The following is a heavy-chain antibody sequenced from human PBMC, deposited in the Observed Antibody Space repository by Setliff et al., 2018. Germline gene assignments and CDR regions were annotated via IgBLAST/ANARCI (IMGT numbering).Heavy chain of an antibody. CDR1: SGSISTDPYF. CDR2: ISYSGRT. V-gene: IGHV4-31*11. Sequence: PSETLSLTCAVSSGSISTDPYFWTWIRQHPVKGLEWIGYISYSGRTSYNPSLYSRITVSLDRSKNQFSLQLTSVTAADTAMYYCARVAYPNGGSCRYFDTWGQGTLVTVSS. D-gene: IGHD2-15*01. CDR3: ARVAYPNGGSCRYFDT. J-gene: IGHJ4*02.